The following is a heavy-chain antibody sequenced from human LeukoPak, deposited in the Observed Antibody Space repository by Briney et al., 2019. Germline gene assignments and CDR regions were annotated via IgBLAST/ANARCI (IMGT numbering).Heavy chain of an antibody. D-gene: IGHD6-19*01. CDR3: ARDLTVAGIYFDY. J-gene: IGHJ4*02. CDR2: INAGNGNT. Sequence: ASVKVSCKASGYTFTSYAMHWVRQAPGQRLEWMGWINAGNGNTKYSQKFQGRVTITRDTSASTAYMEPSSLRSEDTAVYYCARDLTVAGIYFDYWGQGTLVTVSS. CDR1: GYTFTSYA. V-gene: IGHV1-3*01.